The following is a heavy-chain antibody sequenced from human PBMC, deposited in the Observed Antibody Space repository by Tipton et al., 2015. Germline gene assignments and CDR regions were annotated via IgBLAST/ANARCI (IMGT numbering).Heavy chain of an antibody. CDR3: ARDVAGATE. J-gene: IGHJ4*02. CDR1: GFTFSTYD. V-gene: IGHV3-13*01. CDR2: IGTAGET. Sequence: TLRLSCAASGFTFSTYDMHWVRRATGKGLEWVSGIGTAGETYYPGSVKGRFTISRENAKKSLYLQMNSLRAGDTAVYYCARDVAGATEWGQGILVTVS.